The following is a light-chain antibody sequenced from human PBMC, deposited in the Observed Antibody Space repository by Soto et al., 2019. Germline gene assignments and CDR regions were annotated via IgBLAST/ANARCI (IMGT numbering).Light chain of an antibody. Sequence: QSALTQPASVAGSAGQSITISCTGTSSDVGNYNLVSWYQHHPGKAPKLLIYEGTKRPSGVSSRFSGSKSGNTASLTISGLQAEDETDYYCCSYAGSSTYVFGTGTKVTVL. CDR1: SSDVGNYNL. CDR3: CSYAGSSTYV. J-gene: IGLJ1*01. CDR2: EGT. V-gene: IGLV2-23*01.